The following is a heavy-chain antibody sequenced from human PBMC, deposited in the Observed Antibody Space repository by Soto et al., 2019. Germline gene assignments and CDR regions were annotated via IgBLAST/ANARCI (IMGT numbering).Heavy chain of an antibody. V-gene: IGHV1-69*12. Sequence: QVQLVPSGAEVKKPGSSVKVSCKASGGTFSSYAISWVRQVPGQGLQWMGGITPIFGTANYEQKFHGRETITADESTSTSYMDLSSQRSEDTAAYYCARPTRYDYDSCGQSACFYPWCEGSLVIVSS. CDR1: GGTFSSYA. CDR3: ARPTRYDYDSCGQSACFYP. D-gene: IGHD3-22*01. CDR2: ITPIFGTA. J-gene: IGHJ5*02.